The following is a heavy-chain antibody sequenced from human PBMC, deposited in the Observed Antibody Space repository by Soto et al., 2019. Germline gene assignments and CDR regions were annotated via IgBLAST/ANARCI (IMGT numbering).Heavy chain of an antibody. CDR1: GFTFSSYG. CDR3: ARDRYYYDSSGYLDY. Sequence: GSLRLSCAASGFTFSSYGMHWVRQAPGKGLEWVAVIWYDGSNKYYADSVKGRFTISRDNSKNTLYLQMNSLRAEDTAVYYCARDRYYYDSSGYLDYWGQGTLVTVSS. V-gene: IGHV3-33*01. D-gene: IGHD3-22*01. J-gene: IGHJ4*02. CDR2: IWYDGSNK.